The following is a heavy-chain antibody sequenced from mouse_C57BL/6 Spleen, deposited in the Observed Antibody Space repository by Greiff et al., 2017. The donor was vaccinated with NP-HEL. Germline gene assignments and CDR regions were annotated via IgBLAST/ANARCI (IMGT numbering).Heavy chain of an antibody. CDR1: GYTFTDYY. Sequence: VQLQQSGPELVKPGASVKISCKASGYTFTDYYMNWVKQSHGKSLEWIGDINPNNGGTSYNQKFKGKATLTVDKSSSTAYMELRSLTSEDSAVYYCARMLKGYYFDYWGQGTTLTVSS. CDR3: ARMLKGYYFDY. V-gene: IGHV1-26*01. D-gene: IGHD1-3*01. CDR2: INPNNGGT. J-gene: IGHJ2*01.